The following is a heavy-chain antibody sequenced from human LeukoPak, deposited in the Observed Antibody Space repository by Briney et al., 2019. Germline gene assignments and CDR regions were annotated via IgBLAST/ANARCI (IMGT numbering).Heavy chain of an antibody. CDR1: GFTFSSYT. D-gene: IGHD7-27*01. CDR2: ITTSDGNT. J-gene: IGHJ4*02. CDR3: AKDGGLWVSAHWGDS. V-gene: IGHV3-23*01. Sequence: TGGSLRLSCAASGFTFSSYTMSWVRQAPGKGLEWVSTITTSDGNTYYADSVKGRFTVSGDNSKNTLYLQMNSLRAEDTAVYYCAKDGGLWVSAHWGDSWGRGTLVTVSS.